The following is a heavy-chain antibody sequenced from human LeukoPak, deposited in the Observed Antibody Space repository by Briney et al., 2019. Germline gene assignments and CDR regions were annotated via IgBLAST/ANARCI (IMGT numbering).Heavy chain of an antibody. CDR3: ARGASYVILTGYSYFDY. Sequence: ASVKVSCKASGYTFSDYYMHWVRQAPGQGLEWIGWINPNSGGTKYAQKFQGRVTMTRDTSISTAYIEVSRLRSDDTAVYYCARGASYVILTGYSYFDYWGQGTLVTVSS. CDR1: GYTFSDYY. V-gene: IGHV1-2*02. CDR2: INPNSGGT. D-gene: IGHD3-9*01. J-gene: IGHJ4*02.